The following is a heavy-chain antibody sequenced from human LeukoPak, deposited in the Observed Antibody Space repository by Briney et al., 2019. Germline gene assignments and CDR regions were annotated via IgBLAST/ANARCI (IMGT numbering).Heavy chain of an antibody. CDR2: IYTSGST. CDR1: GGSISSYY. J-gene: IGHJ6*03. Sequence: SETLSLTCTVSGGSISSYYWSWIRQPAGKGLEWIGRIYTSGSTNYNPSLKSRVTMSVDTSKNQFSLKLSSVTAADTAVYYCARVNIVVVPAAITYYYYYMDVWGKGTTVTVSS. D-gene: IGHD2-2*01. V-gene: IGHV4-4*07. CDR3: ARVNIVVVPAAITYYYYYMDV.